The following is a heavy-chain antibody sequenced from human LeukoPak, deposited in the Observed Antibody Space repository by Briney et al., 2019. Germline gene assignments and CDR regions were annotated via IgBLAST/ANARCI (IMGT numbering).Heavy chain of an antibody. Sequence: PSETLSLTCTVSGGSMRNHYWGSIRQPTEKGLLWIGRLRTTGSINYNPSLNGRVTMSRDTSKKQVSLKFTSLTAANTAVYYCARSDYGGDPTYDAFDIWGQGSMVTVSA. D-gene: IGHD4-23*01. CDR2: LRTTGSI. CDR3: ARSDYGGDPTYDAFDI. CDR1: GGSMRNHY. J-gene: IGHJ3*02. V-gene: IGHV4-4*07.